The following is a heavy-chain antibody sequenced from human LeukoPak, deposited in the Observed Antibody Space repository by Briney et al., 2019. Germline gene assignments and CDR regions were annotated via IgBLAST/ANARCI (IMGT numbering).Heavy chain of an antibody. Sequence: GGSLRLSCAASGFTFSSYGMHWVRQAPGKGLEWVAVIWYDGSNKYYADSVKGRFTISRDNSKNTLYLQMNSLRAEDTAVYYCAKVAGTYYYYMDVWGKGTTVTVSS. V-gene: IGHV3-33*06. CDR2: IWYDGSNK. CDR1: GFTFSSYG. CDR3: AKVAGTYYYYMDV. J-gene: IGHJ6*03.